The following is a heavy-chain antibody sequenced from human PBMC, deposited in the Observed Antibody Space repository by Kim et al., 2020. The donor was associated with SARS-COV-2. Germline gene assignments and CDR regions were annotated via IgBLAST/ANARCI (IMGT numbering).Heavy chain of an antibody. CDR3: ARDGHPVVPAPVDY. V-gene: IGHV3-21*01. D-gene: IGHD2-2*01. Sequence: GGSLRLSCAASGFTFSSYSMNWVRQAPGKGLEWVSSISSSSSYIYYADSVKGRFTISRDNAKNSLYLQMNSLRAEDTAVYYCARDGHPVVPAPVDYWGQGTLVTVSS. CDR1: GFTFSSYS. J-gene: IGHJ4*02. CDR2: ISSSSSYI.